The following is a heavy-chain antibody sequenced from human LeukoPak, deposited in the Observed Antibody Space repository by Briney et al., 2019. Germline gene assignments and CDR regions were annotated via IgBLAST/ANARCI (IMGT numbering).Heavy chain of an antibody. D-gene: IGHD3-22*01. CDR1: GFTFSSYG. CDR2: IRYDGSNK. CDR3: AKITYYYDSSGSRLYYFDY. J-gene: IGHJ4*02. Sequence: GGSLRLSCAASGFTFSSYGMHWVRQAPGKGLEWVAFIRYDGSNKYYADSVKGRFTISRDNSKNTLYLQMNSLRAEDTAVYYCAKITYYYDSSGSRLYYFDYWGQGTLVTVSS. V-gene: IGHV3-30*02.